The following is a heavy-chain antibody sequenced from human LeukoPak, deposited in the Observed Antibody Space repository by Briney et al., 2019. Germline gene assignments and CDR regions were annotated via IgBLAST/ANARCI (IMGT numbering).Heavy chain of an antibody. CDR3: ARYSSSWYPYYYYMDV. CDR2: MYYTGST. J-gene: IGHJ6*03. D-gene: IGHD6-13*01. Sequence: SETLSLTCTVSGGSVTTYYWSWIRQPPGRGLEWIGYMYYTGSTDYNPSLKSRVTISVDTSKNQFSLRLSSVTPADTAVYYCARYSSSWYPYYYYMDVWGKGTTVTVSS. CDR1: GGSVTTYY. V-gene: IGHV4-59*02.